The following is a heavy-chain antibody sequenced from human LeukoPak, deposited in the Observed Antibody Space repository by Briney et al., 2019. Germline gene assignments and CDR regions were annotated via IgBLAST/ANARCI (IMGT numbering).Heavy chain of an antibody. V-gene: IGHV3-21*01. CDR2: ISSRSTYI. Sequence: PGGSLRLSCAASGFTFSDHSMNWVRQAPGKGLEWVSYISSRSTYIYQADSVKGRFTISRDNAKNSLFLQMNSLRAEDTAIYYCARESGSAWFDPWGQGTLVTVSS. CDR3: ARESGSAWFDP. CDR1: GFTFSDHS. D-gene: IGHD5-12*01. J-gene: IGHJ5*02.